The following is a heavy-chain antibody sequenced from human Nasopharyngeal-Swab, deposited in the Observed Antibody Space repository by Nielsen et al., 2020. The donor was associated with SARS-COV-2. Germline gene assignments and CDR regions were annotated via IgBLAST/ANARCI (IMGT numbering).Heavy chain of an antibody. J-gene: IGHJ5*02. CDR3: ARDTVPRSYYSLSWFDP. V-gene: IGHV1-46*01. D-gene: IGHD1-26*01. CDR1: GYTFTSYY. Sequence: ASVKVSCKASGYTFTSYYMHWVRQAPGQGLEWMGIINPSGGSTSYAQKFQGRVTMTRDTSTSTVYMELSSLRSEDTAVYYCARDTVPRSYYSLSWFDPWGQGTLVTVSS. CDR2: INPSGGST.